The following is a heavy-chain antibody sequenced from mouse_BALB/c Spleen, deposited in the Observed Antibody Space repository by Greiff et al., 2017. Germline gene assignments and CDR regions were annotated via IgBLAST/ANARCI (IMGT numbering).Heavy chain of an antibody. CDR3: ARASLYYGSYFDY. D-gene: IGHD2-2*01. V-gene: IGHV1S130*01. CDR1: GYTFTSSW. CDR2: IHPNSGNT. Sequence: QVQLQQSGSVLVRPGASVKLSCKASGYTFTSSWMHWAKQRPGQGLEWIGEIHPNSGNTNYNEKFKGKATLTVDTSSSTAYVDLSSLTSEDSAVYYCARASLYYGSYFDYWGQGTTLTVSS. J-gene: IGHJ2*01.